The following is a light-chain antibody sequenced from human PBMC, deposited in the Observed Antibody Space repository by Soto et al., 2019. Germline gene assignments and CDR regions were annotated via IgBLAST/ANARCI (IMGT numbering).Light chain of an antibody. J-gene: IGKJ1*01. CDR2: DAS. CDR3: QQYGSSPPAT. Sequence: EIVLTQSPATLSLSPGERATISCGASQRVRSSYLAWYQQKPGMAPRLLIYDASTRATGIPDRFSGSGSGTDFTLTISRLEPEDFAVYYCQQYGSSPPATFGQGTKVDIK. CDR1: QRVRSSY. V-gene: IGKV3D-20*01.